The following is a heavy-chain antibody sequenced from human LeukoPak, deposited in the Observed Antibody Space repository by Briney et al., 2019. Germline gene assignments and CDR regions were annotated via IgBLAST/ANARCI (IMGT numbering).Heavy chain of an antibody. J-gene: IGHJ4*02. V-gene: IGHV3-21*01. CDR3: VRGGDLDF. D-gene: IGHD2-21*02. CDR1: GFTFSGYS. CDR2: ISSSSSYI. Sequence: GGSLRLSCAASGFTFSGYSMNWVRQAPGKGLEWVSSISSSSSYIYYADSVKGRFTISRDNAKNSLYLQVTSLRDEDTAVYYCVRGGDLDFWGQGTLVTVSS.